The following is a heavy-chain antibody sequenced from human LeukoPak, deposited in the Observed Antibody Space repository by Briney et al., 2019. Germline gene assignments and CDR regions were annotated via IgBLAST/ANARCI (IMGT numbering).Heavy chain of an antibody. D-gene: IGHD3-10*01. Sequence: SQTLSLTCAISGDSVSSVSAAWYWIRQSPSRGLEWLGRTYYRSKWHNDYAVSVKSRITINADTSKNQFSLQLNSVTPEGTAVYYCARDPSGDQGLDFWGQGTLVTVSS. V-gene: IGHV6-1*01. CDR2: TYYRSKWHN. CDR3: ARDPSGDQGLDF. J-gene: IGHJ4*02. CDR1: GDSVSSVSAA.